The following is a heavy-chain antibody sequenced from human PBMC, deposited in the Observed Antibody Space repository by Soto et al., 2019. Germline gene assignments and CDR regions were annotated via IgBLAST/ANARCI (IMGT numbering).Heavy chain of an antibody. J-gene: IGHJ3*02. D-gene: IGHD3-22*01. CDR2: ISGSGGRT. CDR1: GFIFSSYA. V-gene: IGHV3-23*01. CDR3: AKDQGIVLGVVVISDAFDI. Sequence: GGSLRLSCAASGFIFSSYAMSWVRQAPGKGLEWVSAISGSGGRTYYADTVKGRFTISRDNSKNTLYLQMNSLRAVDTAVYYCAKDQGIVLGVVVISDAFDIWGKGTMVTVSS.